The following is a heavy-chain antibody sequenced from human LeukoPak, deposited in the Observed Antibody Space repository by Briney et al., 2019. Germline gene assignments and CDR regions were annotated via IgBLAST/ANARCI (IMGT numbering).Heavy chain of an antibody. V-gene: IGHV3-72*01. Sequence: GGSLRLSCAASGFTFSSYAMSWVRQAPGKGLEWVARSRNKANSHTTEYAASVKGRFTISRDDAKNSLYLQMNSLKTEDTAVYFCTRSDSSGYFEYWGQGTLVTVSS. J-gene: IGHJ4*02. CDR3: TRSDSSGYFEY. CDR1: GFTFSSYA. D-gene: IGHD6-19*01. CDR2: SRNKANSHTT.